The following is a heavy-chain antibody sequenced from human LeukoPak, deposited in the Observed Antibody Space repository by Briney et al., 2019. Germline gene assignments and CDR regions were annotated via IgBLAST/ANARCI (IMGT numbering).Heavy chain of an antibody. CDR1: GYTFTGYG. CDR3: ARESGYSYGPDFDY. J-gene: IGHJ4*02. CDR2: IRAYNGNT. V-gene: IGHV1-18*01. D-gene: IGHD5-18*01. Sequence: ASVKVSCKASGYTFTGYGISWVRQAPGQGLEWMGWIRAYNGNTNYAQKLQGRVTMTTDTSTSTAYMELRSLRSDDTAVYYCARESGYSYGPDFDYWGQGTLVTVSS.